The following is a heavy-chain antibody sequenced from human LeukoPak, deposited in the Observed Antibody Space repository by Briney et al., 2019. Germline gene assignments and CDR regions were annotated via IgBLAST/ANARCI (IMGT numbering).Heavy chain of an antibody. Sequence: GGSLRLSCAASGFTFSSYTMNWVRQAPGKGLEWVSSISSSTSYIYYADSVKGRFTISRDNAKNSLYLQLNSLKAEDTAVYYCARDRYGDYSIDYWGQGTLVTVSS. CDR2: ISSSTSYI. V-gene: IGHV3-21*01. CDR1: GFTFSSYT. CDR3: ARDRYGDYSIDY. D-gene: IGHD4-17*01. J-gene: IGHJ4*02.